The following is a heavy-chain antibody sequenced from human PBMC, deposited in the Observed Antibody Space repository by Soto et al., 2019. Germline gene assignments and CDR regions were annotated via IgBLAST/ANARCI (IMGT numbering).Heavy chain of an antibody. CDR2: IGTAGDT. CDR3: ARSGDFDY. CDR1: GFTFSSYD. Sequence: PGGALRRSCAASGFTFSSYDRHWVRQATGKGLEWVSAIGTAGDTYYPGSVKGRFTISRENAKNSLYLQMNSLRAGDTAVYYCARSGDFDYWGQGTLVTVSS. J-gene: IGHJ4*02. V-gene: IGHV3-13*04.